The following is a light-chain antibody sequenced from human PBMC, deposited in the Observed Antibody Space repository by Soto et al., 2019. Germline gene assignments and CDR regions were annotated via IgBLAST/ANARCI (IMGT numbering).Light chain of an antibody. CDR3: SSFAGNNKL. V-gene: IGLV2-8*01. CDR1: SSDVGGYDL. J-gene: IGLJ2*01. Sequence: QSALTQPPSASGSPGQSVTISCTGTSSDVGGYDLVSWYQQHPGKAPKLILYEVAKRPSGVSALFSGSKSGNTASLTVSGLQADDESYYYCSSFAGNNKLFGGGTQLTVL. CDR2: EVA.